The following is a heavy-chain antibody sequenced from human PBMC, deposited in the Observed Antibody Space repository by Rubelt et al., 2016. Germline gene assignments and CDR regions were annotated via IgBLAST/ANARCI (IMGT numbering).Heavy chain of an antibody. CDR1: GYTFTGCY. V-gene: IGHV1-2*02. J-gene: IGHJ4*02. CDR3: ARFAIGGHSSGYLFDY. CDR2: INPNSGGT. Sequence: QVQLVQSGAEAKKPGASVKVSCKASGYTFTGCYMHWVRQAPGQGLEWMGWINPNSGGTNYAQKFQGRVTMTRDTSISTAYMELSRLRSDDTAVYYCARFAIGGHSSGYLFDYWGQGTLVTVSS. D-gene: IGHD3-22*01.